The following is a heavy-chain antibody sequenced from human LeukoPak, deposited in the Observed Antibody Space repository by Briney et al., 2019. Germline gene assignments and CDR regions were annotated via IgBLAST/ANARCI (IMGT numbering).Heavy chain of an antibody. D-gene: IGHD1-26*01. J-gene: IGHJ4*02. Sequence: PGRSLRLSCAASGFTFSGYGMHWVRQAPGKGLEWVAVISYDGSKKYYADSVKGRFTISRDNSKNTLYLQMNSLRAEDTAVYYCAKDGDGATSFDYWGQGILVTVSS. CDR3: AKDGDGATSFDY. CDR1: GFTFSGYG. CDR2: ISYDGSKK. V-gene: IGHV3-30*18.